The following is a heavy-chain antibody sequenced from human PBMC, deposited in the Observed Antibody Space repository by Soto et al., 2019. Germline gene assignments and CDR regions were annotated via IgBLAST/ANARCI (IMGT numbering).Heavy chain of an antibody. J-gene: IGHJ4*02. CDR1: GFTFSNAW. D-gene: IGHD5-18*01. CDR3: AGPGYSSQDY. Sequence: EVQLVESGGGLVKPGGSLRLSCAASGFTFSNAWMSWVRQAPGKGLQWVSAISGSGGDTDYADSVKGRFTISRDNSKNTLFLQMNSLRSDDTAIYYCAGPGYSSQDYWGQGTLVTVSS. V-gene: IGHV3-23*04. CDR2: ISGSGGDT.